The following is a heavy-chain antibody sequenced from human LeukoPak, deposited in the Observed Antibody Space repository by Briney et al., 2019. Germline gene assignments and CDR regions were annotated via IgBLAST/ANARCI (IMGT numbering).Heavy chain of an antibody. CDR3: ARAGYYDSSGSTRAFDI. D-gene: IGHD3-22*01. Sequence: PGRSLRLSCAASGLTFSSYGMHWVRQAPGKGLEWVAVIWYDGSNKYYADSVKGRFTISRDNSKNTLYLQMNSLGAEDTAVYYCARAGYYDSSGSTRAFDIWGQGTMATVSS. CDR1: GLTFSSYG. V-gene: IGHV3-33*08. J-gene: IGHJ3*02. CDR2: IWYDGSNK.